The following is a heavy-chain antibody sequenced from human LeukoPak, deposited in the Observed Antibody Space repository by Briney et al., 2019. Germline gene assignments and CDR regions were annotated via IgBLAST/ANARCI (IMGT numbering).Heavy chain of an antibody. CDR3: ARFRRCSSTSCYFNWFDP. CDR1: GYSFTSYW. Sequence: HGESLKISCKGSGYSFTSYWIGWVRQMPGKGLEWMGIIYPGDSDTRYSPSFQGQVTISADKSISTAYLQWSSLKASDTAMYYCARFRRCSSTSCYFNWFDPWGQGTLVTVSS. V-gene: IGHV5-51*01. CDR2: IYPGDSDT. J-gene: IGHJ5*02. D-gene: IGHD2-2*01.